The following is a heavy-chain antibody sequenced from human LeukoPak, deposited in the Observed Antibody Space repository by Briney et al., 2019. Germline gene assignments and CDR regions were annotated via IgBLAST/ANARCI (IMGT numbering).Heavy chain of an antibody. Sequence: PGGSLRLSCAASGFTFSSYSMNWVRQAPGKGLEWVSSISSSSSYIYYADSVKGRFTISRDNAKNSLYLQMNSLRAEDTAVYYCARANYYGSGSYDNYFDYWGRGTLVTVSS. CDR3: ARANYYGSGSYDNYFDY. CDR1: GFTFSSYS. D-gene: IGHD3-10*01. J-gene: IGHJ4*02. CDR2: ISSSSSYI. V-gene: IGHV3-21*01.